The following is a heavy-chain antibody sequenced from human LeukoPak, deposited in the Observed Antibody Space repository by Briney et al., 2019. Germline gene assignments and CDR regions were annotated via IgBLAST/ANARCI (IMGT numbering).Heavy chain of an antibody. CDR1: GFMFGTYW. Sequence: PGGSLRPSCAASGFMFGTYWMSWVRQAPGKGLEWVATITRDGSEMYYVDSVKGRFTISRDDAMNSLYLQLNSLRAEDTAVYFCARTPIYGGRYFDSWGQGTLVTVSS. V-gene: IGHV3-7*01. CDR3: ARTPIYGGRYFDS. J-gene: IGHJ4*02. CDR2: ITRDGSEM. D-gene: IGHD4-23*01.